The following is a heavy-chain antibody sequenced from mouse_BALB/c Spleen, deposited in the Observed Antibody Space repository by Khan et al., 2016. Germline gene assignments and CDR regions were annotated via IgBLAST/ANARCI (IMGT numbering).Heavy chain of an antibody. D-gene: IGHD1-1*01. CDR1: GYSITSDYA. V-gene: IGHV3-2*02. Sequence: EVQLQESGPGLVKPSQSLSLTCTVTGYSITSDYAWNWIRQFPGNKLEWMGYISYSGSTSYNPSLKSRISITRDTSKNQFFLQLNSVTTEDTATYYCARVSTVVAYFDYWGQGTTLTVSS. CDR3: ARVSTVVAYFDY. CDR2: ISYSGST. J-gene: IGHJ2*01.